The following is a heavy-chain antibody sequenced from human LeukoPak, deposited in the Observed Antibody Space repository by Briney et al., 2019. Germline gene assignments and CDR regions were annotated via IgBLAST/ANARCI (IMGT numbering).Heavy chain of an antibody. D-gene: IGHD3-10*01. CDR1: GGSISSYY. CDR3: AREMVRGVLGDY. J-gene: IGHJ4*02. CDR2: INHSGST. V-gene: IGHV4-34*01. Sequence: SETLSLTCTVSGGSISSYYWSWIRQPPGKGLEWIAEINHSGSTNYNPSLKSRVTISVDTSKNQFSLKLSSVTAADTAVYYCAREMVRGVLGDYWGQGTLVTVFS.